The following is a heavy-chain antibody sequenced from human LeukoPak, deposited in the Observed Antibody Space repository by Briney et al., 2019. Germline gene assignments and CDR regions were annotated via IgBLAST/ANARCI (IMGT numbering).Heavy chain of an antibody. D-gene: IGHD2-8*01. CDR1: GSGFTSYW. J-gene: IGHJ4*02. CDR2: IYPGDSDT. CDR3: ARQVNGGNFDY. V-gene: IGHV5-51*01. Sequence: GESLKISCRGSGSGFTSYWIVWVRQMPGKGLEWMGVIYPGDSDTKYSPSFQGQVTISADKSISTAYLQWSSLKASDTAMYYCARQVNGGNFDYWGQGTLVTVSS.